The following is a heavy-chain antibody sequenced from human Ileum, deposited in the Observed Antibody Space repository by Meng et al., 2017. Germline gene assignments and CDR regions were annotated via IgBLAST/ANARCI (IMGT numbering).Heavy chain of an antibody. V-gene: IGHV4-61*08. CDR2: AST. Sequence: QVQPQGSGPGPVRPSGTPPLICTVSGGSVSRAGYQWGWIRQPPGKGLEWIGYASTNYNPSLKSRVTISLDTSRNQFSLSLSSVTAADTAVYYCARDHMGSLDYWGQGILVTVSS. D-gene: IGHD1-26*01. J-gene: IGHJ4*02. CDR1: GGSVSRAGYQ. CDR3: ARDHMGSLDY.